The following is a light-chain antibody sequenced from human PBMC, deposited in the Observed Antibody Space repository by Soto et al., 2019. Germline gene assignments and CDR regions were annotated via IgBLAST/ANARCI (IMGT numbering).Light chain of an antibody. CDR3: SSYTTSNTWV. CDR2: EDS. CDR1: SSDVANYNL. V-gene: IGLV2-14*02. J-gene: IGLJ3*02. Sequence: QSVLTQPASVSGSPGQSTTLSRTGTSSDVANYNLVSWYQQYPGKAPKLMIYEDSKRPSGVSNRFSGSKSGNTASLTISGLQAEDEALYYCSSYTTSNTWVFGGGTKLTVL.